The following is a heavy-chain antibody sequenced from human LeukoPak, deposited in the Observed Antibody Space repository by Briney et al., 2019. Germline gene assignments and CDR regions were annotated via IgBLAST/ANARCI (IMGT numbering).Heavy chain of an antibody. CDR1: GGTFSSYA. CDR2: IIPIFGTA. J-gene: IGHJ6*02. D-gene: IGHD6-13*01. CDR3: ARAAPALYYYYGMDV. V-gene: IGHV1-69*05. Sequence: ASVKVSCKASGGTFSSYAISWVRQAPGQGLEWMGGIIPIFGTANYAQKFQGRVTITTDESTSTAYMELSSLGSDDTAVYYCARAAPALYYYYGMDVWGQGTTVTVSS.